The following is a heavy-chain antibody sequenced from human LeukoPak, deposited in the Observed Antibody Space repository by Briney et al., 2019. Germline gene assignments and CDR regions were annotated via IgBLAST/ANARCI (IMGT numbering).Heavy chain of an antibody. D-gene: IGHD3-22*01. CDR1: GGSMSSYY. Sequence: SETLSLTCTVSGGSMSSYYWNWIRQPLGKGLEWIGYIYYSGSTNYNPSLKSRVTISVDTSKNQFSLKLSSVTAADTAVYYCARGNYYDSRTYYRAFDIWGQGTMVTVSS. V-gene: IGHV4-59*01. CDR3: ARGNYYDSRTYYRAFDI. CDR2: IYYSGST. J-gene: IGHJ3*02.